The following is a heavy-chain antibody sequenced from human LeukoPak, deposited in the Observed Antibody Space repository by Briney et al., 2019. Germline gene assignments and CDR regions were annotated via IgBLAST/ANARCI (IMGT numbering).Heavy chain of an antibody. J-gene: IGHJ4*02. CDR3: AREDYGDEGRKDY. V-gene: IGHV1-2*02. Sequence: GASVKVSCKASGYTFTGYYMHWVRQAPGQGLEWMGWINPNSGGTNYAQKFQGRVTMTRDTSISTAYMELSRLRSDDTAVYYCAREDYGDEGRKDYWGQGTLVTVSS. D-gene: IGHD4-17*01. CDR2: INPNSGGT. CDR1: GYTFTGYY.